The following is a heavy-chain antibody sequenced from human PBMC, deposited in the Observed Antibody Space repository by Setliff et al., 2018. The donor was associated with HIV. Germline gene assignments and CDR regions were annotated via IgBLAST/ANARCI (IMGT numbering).Heavy chain of an antibody. Sequence: GASVKVSCKVSGYTLSELSVHWVRQAPGKGLEWMGGFDPEDGERIYAQKFQDRVTMTEDTSSDTAYMEMSGLTSEDTAVYFCSTGWGLYDNRHTAAGYLQHWGQGTQVTVSS. CDR2: FDPEDGER. CDR3: STGWGLYDNRHTAAGYLQH. D-gene: IGHD3-22*01. J-gene: IGHJ1*01. V-gene: IGHV1-24*01. CDR1: GYTLSELS.